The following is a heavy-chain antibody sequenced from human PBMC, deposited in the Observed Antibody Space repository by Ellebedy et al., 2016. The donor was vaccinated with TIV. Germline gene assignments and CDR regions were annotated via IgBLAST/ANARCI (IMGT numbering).Heavy chain of an antibody. CDR3: ARGPLRYFDWVYYYHGMDV. CDR1: GGSISTYY. Sequence: MPGGSLRLSCTVSGGSISTYYWSWIRQPPGQGLEWIGYIYYSGYTDYNPSLKSRVPISLDTSKDQFSLRLSSVTAADTAVYYCARGPLRYFDWVYYYHGMDVWGQGTTVTVSS. V-gene: IGHV4-59*08. D-gene: IGHD3-9*01. CDR2: IYYSGYT. J-gene: IGHJ6*02.